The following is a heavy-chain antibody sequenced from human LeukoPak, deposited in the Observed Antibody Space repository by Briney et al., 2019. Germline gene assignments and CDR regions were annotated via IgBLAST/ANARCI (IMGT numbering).Heavy chain of an antibody. CDR2: ISNDGNNK. D-gene: IGHD3-22*01. V-gene: IGHV3-30*18. CDR3: AKAGYYDSSGYYYYFDY. J-gene: IGHJ4*02. CDR1: GFTFITCG. Sequence: PGRSLRLSCAASGFTFITCGIHWVRQAPGKGLEWVAVISNDGNNKYYADSVEGRFTISRDNSKNTVSLQMNSLRAEDTAVYYCAKAGYYDSSGYYYYFDYWGQGTLVTVSS.